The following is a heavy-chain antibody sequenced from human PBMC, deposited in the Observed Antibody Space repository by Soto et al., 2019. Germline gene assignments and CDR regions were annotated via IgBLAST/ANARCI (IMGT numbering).Heavy chain of an antibody. D-gene: IGHD6-13*01. CDR3: AKDRDWAAADLYYYYMDV. V-gene: IGHV3-30*18. CDR2: ISYDGSNK. J-gene: IGHJ6*03. Sequence: PGGSLRLSCAASGFTFSSYGMHWVRQAPGKGLEWVAVISYDGSNKYYADSVKGRFTISRDNSKNTLYLQMNSLRAEDTAVYYCAKDRDWAAADLYYYYMDVWGKGTTVTVSS. CDR1: GFTFSSYG.